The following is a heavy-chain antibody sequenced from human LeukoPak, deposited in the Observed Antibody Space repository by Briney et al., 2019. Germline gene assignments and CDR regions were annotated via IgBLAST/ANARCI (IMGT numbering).Heavy chain of an antibody. CDR3: AVTTVGDFDY. CDR2: ISSSSSYI. J-gene: IGHJ4*02. CDR1: GFTFSSYS. V-gene: IGHV3-21*01. Sequence: GGSLRLSCAASGFTFSSYSMNWVRQAPGKGLEWVSSISSSSSYIYYADSVKGRFTISRDNAKNSLYPQMNSLRAEDTAVYYCAVTTVGDFDYWGQGTLVTVSS. D-gene: IGHD4-23*01.